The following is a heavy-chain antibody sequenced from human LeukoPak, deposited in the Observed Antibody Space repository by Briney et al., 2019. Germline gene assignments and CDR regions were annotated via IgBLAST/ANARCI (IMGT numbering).Heavy chain of an antibody. D-gene: IGHD5-24*01. CDR3: ARLIVERATISLIDY. CDR2: IYPGDSDT. V-gene: IGHV5-51*01. CDR1: GYSFTSYW. Sequence: GESLKISCKGSGYSFTSYWIGWVRQMPGKGLEWMEIIYPGDSDTRYSPSFQGQVTISADKSISTAYLQWSSLKASDTAMYYCARLIVERATISLIDYLGQGTLVTVSS. J-gene: IGHJ4*02.